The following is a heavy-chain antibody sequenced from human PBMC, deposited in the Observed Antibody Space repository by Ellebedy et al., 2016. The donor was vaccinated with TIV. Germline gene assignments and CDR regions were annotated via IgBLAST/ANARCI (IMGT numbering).Heavy chain of an antibody. V-gene: IGHV3-7*01. CDR3: ARVMVVAFFDY. CDR2: IKQDGSEK. D-gene: IGHD2-15*01. Sequence: GESLKISCAASGFTFSSYAMSWVRQAPGKGLEWLANIKQDGSEKYYVDSVKGRFTISRDNAKNSLDLQMNSLRAEDTAVYYCARVMVVAFFDYWGQGTLVTVSS. CDR1: GFTFSSYA. J-gene: IGHJ4*02.